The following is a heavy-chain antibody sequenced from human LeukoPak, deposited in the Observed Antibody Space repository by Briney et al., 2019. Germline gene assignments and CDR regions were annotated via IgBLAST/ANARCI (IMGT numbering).Heavy chain of an antibody. CDR2: INGDGSEK. V-gene: IGHV3-7*01. CDR1: GFNFRDYW. J-gene: IGHJ6*02. CDR3: VRTHLVRGVIRNYYYGMDV. Sequence: GGSLRLSCAVSGFNFRDYWMSWVRQAPGKGLEWVANINGDGSEKYYVDSVKGRVTTSRDNAKNSLFLQMNSLRVEDTAVYYCVRTHLVRGVIRNYYYGMDVWGQGTTVIVSS. D-gene: IGHD3-10*01.